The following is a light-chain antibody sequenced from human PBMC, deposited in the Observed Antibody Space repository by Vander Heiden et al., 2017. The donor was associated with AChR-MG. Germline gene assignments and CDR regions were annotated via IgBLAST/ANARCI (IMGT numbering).Light chain of an antibody. J-gene: IGKJ1*01. CDR1: QRISSN. V-gene: IGKV3-15*01. Sequence: VMSQSPATRSDSPRETATLACRASQRISSNLAWYLQKPGQAPRLLICSISTRATGIPARFSGSGSETEFTLTISSLQSEDFARYYCQQDKNWPRTFGQGTKLEIK. CDR3: QQDKNWPRT. CDR2: SIS.